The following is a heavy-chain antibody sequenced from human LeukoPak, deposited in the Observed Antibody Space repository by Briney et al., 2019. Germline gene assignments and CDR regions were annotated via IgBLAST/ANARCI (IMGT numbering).Heavy chain of an antibody. CDR3: ASHRPNDSSGYYINYYYYGMDV. J-gene: IGHJ6*02. V-gene: IGHV1-69*13. Sequence: VASVKVSCKASGGTFSSYAISWVRQAHAPGLEWMGGIIPIFGTANYAQKFQGRVTITADESTSTAYMELSSLRSEDTAVYYCASHRPNDSSGYYINYYYYGMDVWGQGTTVTVSS. D-gene: IGHD3-22*01. CDR2: IIPIFGTA. CDR1: GGTFSSYA.